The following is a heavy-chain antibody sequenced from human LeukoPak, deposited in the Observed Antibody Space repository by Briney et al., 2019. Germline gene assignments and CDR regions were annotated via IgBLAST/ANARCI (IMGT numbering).Heavy chain of an antibody. CDR2: IYYNGIS. Sequence: SETLSLTCTVSGGSISGYYWSWIRQPPGKGLEWIAYIYYNGISNYNPSLKSRVIISVDSSKNQFSLKLSSVTAADTAVYYCAREPHSGSYQSYWYFDLWGRGTLVTVSS. CDR3: AREPHSGSYQSYWYFDL. J-gene: IGHJ2*01. CDR1: GGSISGYY. D-gene: IGHD1-26*01. V-gene: IGHV4-59*01.